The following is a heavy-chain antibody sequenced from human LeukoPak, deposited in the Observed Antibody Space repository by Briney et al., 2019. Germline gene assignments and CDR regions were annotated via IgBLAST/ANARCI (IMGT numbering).Heavy chain of an antibody. CDR3: VRVTAAGKGFDY. J-gene: IGHJ4*02. V-gene: IGHV3-64D*09. Sequence: GGSLRLSCSVSGFTFSSYAMHWDRQAPGKGLEYVSAITSNGGRTSYADSVKGRFTISRDNSKNTLYLQMSSLTAEDTAVYYCVRVTAAGKGFDYWGQGTLVTVSS. CDR1: GFTFSSYA. D-gene: IGHD6-13*01. CDR2: ITSNGGRT.